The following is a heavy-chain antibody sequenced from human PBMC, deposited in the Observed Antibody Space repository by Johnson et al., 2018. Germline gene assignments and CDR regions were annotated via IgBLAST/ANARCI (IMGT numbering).Heavy chain of an antibody. CDR1: GFTFSSYG. CDR2: IWHDGTEK. CDR3: GRGRVEQWLVKDGMCV. J-gene: IGHJ6*02. V-gene: IGHV3-33*01. Sequence: QVQLVQSGGGVVQPGRSLRLSCVTSGFTFSSYGMHWVRQAPGKGLEWVAHIWHDGTEKDYADSVKGRFTISRDNSKNTLYLQMNSLRAEDRAVYFCGRGRVEQWLVKDGMCVWGQGTTVIVSS. D-gene: IGHD6-19*01.